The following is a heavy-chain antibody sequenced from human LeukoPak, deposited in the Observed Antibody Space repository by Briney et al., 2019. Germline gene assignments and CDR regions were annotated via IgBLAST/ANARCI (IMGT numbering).Heavy chain of an antibody. D-gene: IGHD3-10*01. J-gene: IGHJ6*02. V-gene: IGHV3-30*03. CDR3: ARDFGWFGESGSMDV. CDR2: ISYDGSNK. CDR1: GFTFSSYG. Sequence: GGSLRLSCAASGFTFSSYGMHWVRQAPGKGLEWVAVISYDGSNKYYADSVKGRFTISRDNSKNTLYLQMNSLRAEDTAVYYCARDFGWFGESGSMDVWGQGTTVTVSS.